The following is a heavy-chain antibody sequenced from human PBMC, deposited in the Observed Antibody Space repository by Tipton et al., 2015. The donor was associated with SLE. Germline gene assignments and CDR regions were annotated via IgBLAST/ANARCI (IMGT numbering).Heavy chain of an antibody. V-gene: IGHV3-21*01. D-gene: IGHD5/OR15-5a*01. CDR1: GFSFRSYW. Sequence: SLRLSCAASGFSFRSYWMNWVRQAPGKGLEWISSISGSSTFIYYADSVKGRFTISRDNAKNSLYLRMNSLRAEDTAVYYCARDPAGSRLDYWGQGTLVTVSS. CDR3: ARDPAGSRLDY. CDR2: ISGSSTFI. J-gene: IGHJ4*02.